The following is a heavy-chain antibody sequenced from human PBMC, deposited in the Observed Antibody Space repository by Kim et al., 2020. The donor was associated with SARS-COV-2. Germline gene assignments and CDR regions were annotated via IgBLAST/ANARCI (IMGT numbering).Heavy chain of an antibody. D-gene: IGHD3-10*01. Sequence: SKSYAQKYQGRVTMTRDTSTSTVYMELSSLRSEDTAVYYCARARVVHFDYWGQGTLVTVSS. V-gene: IGHV1-46*01. CDR3: ARARVVHFDY. J-gene: IGHJ4*02. CDR2: SK.